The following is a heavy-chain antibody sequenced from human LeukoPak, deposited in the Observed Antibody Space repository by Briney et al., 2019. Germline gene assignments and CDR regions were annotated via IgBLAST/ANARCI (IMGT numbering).Heavy chain of an antibody. CDR3: ARGIGRWLQLPYYYYYMDV. V-gene: IGHV4-59*01. Sequence: PSETLSLTCTVSGGSISSYYWSWIRQPPGKGLEWIGYIYYSGSTNYNPSLKSRVTISVDTSKNQFSLKLSSVTAADTAVYYCARGIGRWLQLPYYYYYMDVWGKGTTVTVSS. CDR1: GGSISSYY. D-gene: IGHD5-24*01. CDR2: IYYSGST. J-gene: IGHJ6*03.